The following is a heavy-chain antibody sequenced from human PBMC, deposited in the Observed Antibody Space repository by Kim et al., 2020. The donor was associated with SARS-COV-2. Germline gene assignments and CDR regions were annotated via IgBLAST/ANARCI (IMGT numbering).Heavy chain of an antibody. CDR3: ASDGSGSYPLYYFDY. Sequence: SVKVSCKASGGTFSSYAISWVRQAPGQGLEWMGGIIPIFGTANYAQKFQGRVTITADESTSTAYMELSSLRSEDTAVYYCASDGSGSYPLYYFDYWGQGTLVTVSS. D-gene: IGHD3-10*01. V-gene: IGHV1-69*13. CDR2: IIPIFGTA. CDR1: GGTFSSYA. J-gene: IGHJ4*02.